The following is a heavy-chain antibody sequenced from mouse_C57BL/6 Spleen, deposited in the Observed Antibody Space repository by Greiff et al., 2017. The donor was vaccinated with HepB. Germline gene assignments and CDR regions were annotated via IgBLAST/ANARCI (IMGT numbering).Heavy chain of an antibody. CDR2: IHPNSGST. CDR3: ARGVYYYGY. D-gene: IGHD1-1*01. Sequence: QVQLQQPGAELVKPGASVKLSCKASGYTFTSYWMHWVKQRPGQGLEWIGMIHPNSGSTNYKEKFKSKATLTVDKSSSTAYMQLSSLTSEDSAVYYCARGVYYYGYWGQGTTLTVSS. J-gene: IGHJ2*01. CDR1: GYTFTSYW. V-gene: IGHV1-64*01.